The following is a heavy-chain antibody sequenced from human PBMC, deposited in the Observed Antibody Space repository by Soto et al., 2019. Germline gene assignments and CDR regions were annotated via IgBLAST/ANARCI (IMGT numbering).Heavy chain of an antibody. J-gene: IGHJ3*02. V-gene: IGHV1-46*01. Sequence: GASVKVSCKASGYTFTSYYMHWVRQAPGQGLEWMGIINPSVGSTSYAQKFQGRVTITGDTSTSTVYMELSSLRSEDTAVYYCARGRYYDRSGWDAFDIWGQGTMVTVSS. D-gene: IGHD3-22*01. CDR3: ARGRYYDRSGWDAFDI. CDR2: INPSVGST. CDR1: GYTFTSYY.